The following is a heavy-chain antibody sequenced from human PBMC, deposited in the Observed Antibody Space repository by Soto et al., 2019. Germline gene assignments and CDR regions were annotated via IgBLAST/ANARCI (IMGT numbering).Heavy chain of an antibody. V-gene: IGHV3-15*01. J-gene: IGHJ4*02. Sequence: EVQLVESGGGLVKPGGSLGLSCAVSGFTFNNAWMSWVRQAPGKGLEWVGRIKSKTDGGTTDHAASVKGRFTISRDDSKNTLYLQMDSLKIEDTAMYYCTTSPRAQYWGQGTLVCVSS. CDR2: IKSKTDGGTT. CDR3: TTSPRAQY. CDR1: GFTFNNAW.